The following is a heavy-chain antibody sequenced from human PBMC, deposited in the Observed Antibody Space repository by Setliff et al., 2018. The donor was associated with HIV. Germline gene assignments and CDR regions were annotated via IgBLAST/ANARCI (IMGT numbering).Heavy chain of an antibody. Sequence: ASVKVSCKVSGYTLTELSMHWVRQAPGKGLEWMGGFDPEDGETIYAQKFQGRVTMTTDTSTNTVYLELTSLRSEDTAVYYCARAYYDSVWGSHRYRFYYFDYWGQGSLVTVSS. D-gene: IGHD3-16*02. J-gene: IGHJ4*02. CDR1: GYTLTELS. V-gene: IGHV1-24*01. CDR3: ARAYYDSVWGSHRYRFYYFDY. CDR2: FDPEDGET.